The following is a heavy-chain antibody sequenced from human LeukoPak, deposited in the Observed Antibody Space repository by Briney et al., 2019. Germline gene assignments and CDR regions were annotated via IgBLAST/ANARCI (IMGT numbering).Heavy chain of an antibody. CDR2: IYPGDSDT. J-gene: IGHJ4*02. Sequence: SGESLKISCKCSGYSFTSYWIGWVRQMPGKGLEWMGIIYPGDSDTRYSPSFQGQVTISADKSISTAYLQWSSLKASDTAIYYCAKIDRQYCSRSSCYALDFWGQGTQVTVSS. V-gene: IGHV5-51*01. CDR1: GYSFTSYW. D-gene: IGHD2-2*01. CDR3: AKIDRQYCSRSSCYALDF.